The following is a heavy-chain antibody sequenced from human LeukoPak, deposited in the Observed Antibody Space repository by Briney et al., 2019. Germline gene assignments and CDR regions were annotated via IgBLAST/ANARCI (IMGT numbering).Heavy chain of an antibody. CDR1: GGTFSSYA. Sequence: ASVKVSCKASGGTFSSYAISWVRQAPGQGLEWMGWMNPNSGNTGYAQKFQGRVTITRNTSISTAYMELSSLRSEDTAVYYCARGLRIVGAPLGFGYWGQGTLVTVSS. D-gene: IGHD1-26*01. CDR2: MNPNSGNT. J-gene: IGHJ4*02. V-gene: IGHV1-8*03. CDR3: ARGLRIVGAPLGFGY.